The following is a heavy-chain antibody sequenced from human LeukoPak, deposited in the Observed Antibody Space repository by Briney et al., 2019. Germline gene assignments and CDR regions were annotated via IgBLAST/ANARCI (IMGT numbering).Heavy chain of an antibody. CDR3: AKAPPVVAASYYYYGMDV. CDR1: GFIISNYN. CDR2: ISGSGGST. Sequence: GGSMRLSCAASGFIISNYNMNWVRQAPGKGLEWVSYISGSGGSTYYADSVKGRFTISRDNSKNALYLQMNSLRAEDTAIYYCAKAPPVVAASYYYYGMDVWGRGTTVTVSS. J-gene: IGHJ6*02. V-gene: IGHV3-23*01. D-gene: IGHD2-15*01.